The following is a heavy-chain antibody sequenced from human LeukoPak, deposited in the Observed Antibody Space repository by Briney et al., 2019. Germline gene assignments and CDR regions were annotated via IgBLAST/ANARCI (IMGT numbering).Heavy chain of an antibody. D-gene: IGHD3-22*01. CDR3: ARVAYYYDSSGYLSYYYYMDV. CDR2: IYYSGST. CDR1: GGSLSSYY. Sequence: SETLSLTCILSGGSLSSYYWSWIRQPPGKGLEWIGYIYYSGSTNYNPSLKSRVTTSVDTSKNQFSLKLSSVPAADTAVYYCARVAYYYDSSGYLSYYYYMDVWGKGTTVTISS. J-gene: IGHJ6*03. V-gene: IGHV4-59*01.